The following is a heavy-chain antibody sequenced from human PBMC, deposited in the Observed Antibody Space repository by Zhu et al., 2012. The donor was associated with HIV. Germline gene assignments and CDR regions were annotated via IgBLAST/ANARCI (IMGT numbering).Heavy chain of an antibody. D-gene: IGHD6-19*01. Sequence: LTCTVSGYSISNGHYWGWIRQPPGKGLEWIGNMFLGGSTYYNPSLKSRVIISGEKSKNQFSLKLSSVTAADTAVYYCARAVSKSGWFGNFDYWGQGTLVTVSS. CDR1: GYSISNGHY. CDR2: MFLGGST. J-gene: IGHJ4*02. V-gene: IGHV4-38-2*02. CDR3: ARAVSKSGWFGNFDY.